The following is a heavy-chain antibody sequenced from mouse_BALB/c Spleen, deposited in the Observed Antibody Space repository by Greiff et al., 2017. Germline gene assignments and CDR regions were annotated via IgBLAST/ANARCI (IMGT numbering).Heavy chain of an antibody. J-gene: IGHJ1*01. Sequence: QVQLQQSDTELVKPGASVKISCKASGYTFTDHAIHWVKQRPEQGLEWIGYISPGNGDIKYNEKFKGKATLTADKSSSTAYMQLNSLTSEDSAVYFCSSYWYFDVWGAGTTVTVSS. V-gene: IGHV1S53*03. CDR2: ISPGNGDI. CDR3: SSYWYFDV. CDR1: GYTFTDHA.